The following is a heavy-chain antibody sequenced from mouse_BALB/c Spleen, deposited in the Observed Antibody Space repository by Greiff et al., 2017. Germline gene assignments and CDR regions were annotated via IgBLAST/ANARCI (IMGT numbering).Heavy chain of an antibody. Sequence: EVKLQQSGAELVRPGALVKLSCKASGFNIKDYYMHWVKQRPEQGLEWIGWIDPENGNTIYDPKFQGKASITADTSSNTAYLQLSSLTSEDTAVYYCARFYDYDAYYFDYWGQGTTLTVSS. J-gene: IGHJ2*01. CDR2: IDPENGNT. CDR3: ARFYDYDAYYFDY. D-gene: IGHD2-4*01. V-gene: IGHV14-1*02. CDR1: GFNIKDYY.